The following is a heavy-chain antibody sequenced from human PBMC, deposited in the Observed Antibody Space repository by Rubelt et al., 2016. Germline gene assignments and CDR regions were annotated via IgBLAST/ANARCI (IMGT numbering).Heavy chain of an antibody. CDR2: INGAGNYI. Sequence: RGLEWVSTINGAGNYIYYADSVRGRFTISRDNAKNSLFLQMNSLRAEDTAVYYCAKLVSVVVPAAIGITGTRGDYWGQGTLVTVSS. J-gene: IGHJ4*02. CDR3: AKLVSVVVPAAIGITGTRGDY. D-gene: IGHD2-2*01. V-gene: IGHV3-21*01.